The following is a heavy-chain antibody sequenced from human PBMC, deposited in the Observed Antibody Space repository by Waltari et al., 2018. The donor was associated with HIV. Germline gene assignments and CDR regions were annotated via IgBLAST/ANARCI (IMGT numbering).Heavy chain of an antibody. CDR3: ARVPHGPLVDLSTYYLDS. D-gene: IGHD3-16*02. CDR2: ISPKGGGT. V-gene: IGHV1-2*02. Sequence: QVQLEQSGAEVKKPGASVKVSCKASGYTFTDFYLHWVRQAPGQGPEWIGWISPKGGGTTYAQKFQGRVTMTRDTSIRTAYMELSSLRSDDTAVYFCARVPHGPLVDLSTYYLDSWGQGTLVIVSS. J-gene: IGHJ4*02. CDR1: GYTFTDFY.